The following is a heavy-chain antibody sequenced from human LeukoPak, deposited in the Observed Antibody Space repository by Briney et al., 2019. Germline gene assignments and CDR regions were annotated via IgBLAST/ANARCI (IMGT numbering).Heavy chain of an antibody. D-gene: IGHD1-26*01. CDR1: GFTFSSYA. V-gene: IGHV3-23*01. CDR3: AHIPGATGESYYYYYYGMDV. J-gene: IGHJ6*02. CDR2: ISGSGGST. Sequence: PGGSLRLSCAASGFTFSSYAMSWVRQAPGKGLEWVSAISGSGGSTYYADSVKGRFTISRDNSKNTLYLQMNSLRAEDTAVYYCAHIPGATGESYYYYYYGMDVWGQGTTVTVSS.